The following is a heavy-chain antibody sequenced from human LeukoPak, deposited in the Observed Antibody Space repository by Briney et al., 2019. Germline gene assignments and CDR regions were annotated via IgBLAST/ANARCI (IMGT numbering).Heavy chain of an antibody. V-gene: IGHV3-23*01. D-gene: IGHD2-8*01. CDR3: AKERTNFDY. J-gene: IGHJ4*02. CDR2: ISGSGATT. CDR1: GVTFSVYA. Sequence: GGSLRLSCAASGVTFSVYAMTWVRQSPGKGLEWVSAISGSGATTYYADSVKGRFTISRDNSKNTLYLQMNSLRAEDTAVYYCAKERTNFDYWGQGTLVTVSS.